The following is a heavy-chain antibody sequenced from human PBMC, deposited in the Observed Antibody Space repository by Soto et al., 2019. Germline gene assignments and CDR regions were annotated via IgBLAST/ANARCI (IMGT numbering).Heavy chain of an antibody. V-gene: IGHV3-21*01. CDR1: GFTFSSYS. CDR3: ARDYYDSSGYAAFLDY. J-gene: IGHJ4*01. Sequence: EVQLVESGGGLVKPGGSLRLSCAASGFTFSSYSMNWVRQAPGKGLEWASSISGSSSYIYYADSVKGRFTISRDNAKNSLYLQMNSLRAEDTAVYYCARDYYDSSGYAAFLDYWGHGTLVTVSS. CDR2: ISGSSSYI. D-gene: IGHD3-22*01.